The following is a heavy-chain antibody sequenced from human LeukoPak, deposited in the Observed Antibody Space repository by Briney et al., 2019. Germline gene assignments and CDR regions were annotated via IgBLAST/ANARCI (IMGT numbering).Heavy chain of an antibody. V-gene: IGHV4-34*01. CDR1: GGSFSGYY. CDR2: IN. D-gene: IGHD4-11*01. CDR3: ARGVRYSKRMVRFDP. Sequence: SETLSLTCAVYGGSFSGYYWSWIRQPPGKGLEWIGEINYNPSLKSRVTISVDTSKNQFSLKLSSVTAADTAVYYCARGVRYSKRMVRFDPWGQGTLVTVPS. J-gene: IGHJ5*02.